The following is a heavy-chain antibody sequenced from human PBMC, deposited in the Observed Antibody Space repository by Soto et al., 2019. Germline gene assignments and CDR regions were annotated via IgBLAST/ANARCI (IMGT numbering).Heavy chain of an antibody. CDR2: ISSSGSTI. J-gene: IGHJ3*02. CDR3: ARDADYYDSSGYYWKAFDI. CDR1: GFTFSSYE. V-gene: IGHV3-48*03. Sequence: GGSLRLSCAASGFTFSSYEMNWVRQAPGKGLEWVSYISSSGSTIYYADSVKGRFTISRDNAKNSLYLQMNSLRAEDTAVYYCARDADYYDSSGYYWKAFDIWGQGTMVTVSS. D-gene: IGHD3-22*01.